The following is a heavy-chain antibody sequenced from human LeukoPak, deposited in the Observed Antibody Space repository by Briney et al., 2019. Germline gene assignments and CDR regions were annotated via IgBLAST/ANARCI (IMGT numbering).Heavy chain of an antibody. CDR1: GFTFSSYS. V-gene: IGHV3-21*01. CDR2: ISSTSGYI. D-gene: IGHD3-22*01. J-gene: IGHJ4*02. Sequence: GGSLRLSCAASGFTFSSYSMNWVRQAPGKGLEWVSSISSTSGYIYYADSVKGRFTISRDNAKNSLYLQMNSLRVEDTAVYFCTVDTDYFEGLGFPRPALNDYWGQGTLVTVSS. CDR3: TVDTDYFEGLGFPRPALNDY.